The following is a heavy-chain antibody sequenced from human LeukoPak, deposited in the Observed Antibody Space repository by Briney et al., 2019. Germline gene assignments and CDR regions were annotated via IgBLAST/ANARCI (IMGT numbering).Heavy chain of an antibody. V-gene: IGHV4-34*01. CDR3: ARRSSRLSFFY. CDR1: GGSFSGYY. D-gene: IGHD3-16*02. J-gene: IGHJ4*02. CDR2: INHSGST. Sequence: SETLSLTCAVYGGSFSGYYWSWIRQPPGKGLEWIGEINHSGSTNYNPSLKSRVTISVDTSKNQFSLKLSSVTAADTAVYYRARRSSRLSFFYWGQGTLVTVSS.